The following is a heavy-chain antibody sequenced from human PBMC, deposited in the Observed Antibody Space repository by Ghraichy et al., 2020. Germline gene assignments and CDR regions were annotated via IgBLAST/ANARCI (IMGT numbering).Heavy chain of an antibody. CDR3: AKAGSSRSWAYVDY. CDR1: GFTFDDYA. D-gene: IGHD6-13*01. J-gene: IGHJ4*02. V-gene: IGHV3-9*01. CDR2: ISWNSGSI. Sequence: GGSLRLSCAASGFTFDDYAMHWVRQAPGKGLEWVSGISWNSGSIGYADSVKGRFTISRDNAKNSLYLQMNSLRAEDTALYYCAKAGSSRSWAYVDYWGQGTLVTVSP.